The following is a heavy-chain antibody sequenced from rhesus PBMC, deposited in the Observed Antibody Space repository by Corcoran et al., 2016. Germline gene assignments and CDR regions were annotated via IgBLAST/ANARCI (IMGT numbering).Heavy chain of an antibody. D-gene: IGHD3-22*01. CDR3: ASRRNDYYTS. CDR1: GCSLGVISY. CDR2: ICGSGGRT. Sequence: QVQLQESGPGLVNSSETLSPTCTVSGCSLGVISYWNWLRPPPGKGLEGRGRICGSGGRTKYNPFLKSRVTIIRDTSKNQFSLILTSVTAADTAVYYCASRRNDYYTSWGQGVLVTVSS. J-gene: IGHJ4*01. V-gene: IGHV4-143*01.